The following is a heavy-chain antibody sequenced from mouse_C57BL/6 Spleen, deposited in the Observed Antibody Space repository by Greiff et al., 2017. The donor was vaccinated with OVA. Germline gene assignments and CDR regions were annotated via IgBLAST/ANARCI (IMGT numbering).Heavy chain of an antibody. J-gene: IGHJ2*01. CDR1: GYTFTSYW. CDR2: IAPNSGGP. D-gene: IGHD4-1*01. Sequence: QVQLQQPGAELVKPGASVKLSCKASGYTFTSYWMHWVKQRPGRGLEWIGRIAPNSGGPKYNEKFKSKATLTVDKPSSTAYMQLSSLTSEDYAVYYCAKLGLEGFDYWGQGTTLTVSS. CDR3: AKLGLEGFDY. V-gene: IGHV1-72*01.